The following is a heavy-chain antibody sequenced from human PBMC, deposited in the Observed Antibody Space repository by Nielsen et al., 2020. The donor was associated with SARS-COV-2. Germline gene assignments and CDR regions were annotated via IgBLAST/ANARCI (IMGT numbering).Heavy chain of an antibody. CDR1: GGSFSGYY. Sequence: SETLSLTCAVYGGSFSGYYWSWIRQPPGKGLEWIGEINHSGSTNYNPSLKSRVTISVDTSKNQFSLKLSSVTAADTAVYYCARGRRSSSERYYYYYMDVWGKGTTVTVSS. J-gene: IGHJ6*03. CDR3: ARGRRSSSERYYYYYMDV. CDR2: INHSGST. D-gene: IGHD6-6*01. V-gene: IGHV4-34*01.